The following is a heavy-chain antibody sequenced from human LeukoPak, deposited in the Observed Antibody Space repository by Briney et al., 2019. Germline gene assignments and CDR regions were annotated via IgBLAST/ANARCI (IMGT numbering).Heavy chain of an antibody. CDR1: GFTFSSYS. CDR2: VSSSSSYI. CDR3: AREQYYDFWSGYPYYYYGMDV. V-gene: IGHV3-21*01. J-gene: IGHJ6*02. D-gene: IGHD3-3*01. Sequence: GGSLRLSCAASGFTFSSYSMNWVRQAPGKGLEWVSSVSSSSSYIYYADSVKGRFTISRDNSKNTLYLQMNSLRAEDTAVYYCAREQYYDFWSGYPYYYYGMDVWGQGTTVTVSS.